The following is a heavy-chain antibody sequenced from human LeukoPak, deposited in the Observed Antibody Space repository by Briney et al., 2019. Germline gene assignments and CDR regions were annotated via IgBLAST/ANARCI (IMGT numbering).Heavy chain of an antibody. CDR2: INHSGST. CDR1: GGSFSGYY. D-gene: IGHD3-10*01. V-gene: IGHV4-34*01. J-gene: IGHJ4*02. CDR3: ARAAAPMVRGVPYYFDY. Sequence: SETLSLTCAVYGGSFSGYYWSWIRQPPGKGLEWIGEINHSGSTNYNSSLKSRVTISVDTSKNQFSLKLSSVTAADTAVYYCARAAAPMVRGVPYYFDYWGQGTLVTVSS.